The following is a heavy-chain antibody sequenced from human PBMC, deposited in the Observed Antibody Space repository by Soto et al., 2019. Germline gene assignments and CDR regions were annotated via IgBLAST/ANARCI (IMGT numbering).Heavy chain of an antibody. CDR2: INHSGST. V-gene: IGHV4-34*01. J-gene: IGHJ5*02. D-gene: IGHD4-17*01. CDR1: GGSFSAYY. Sequence: QVQLQQWGAGLLKPSETLSLTCAVYGGSFSAYYWSWIREPPGKGLEWIGEINHSGSTNYNTSVKSRVTISVDTSKNQFSLKLSSVTAADTAVYYCARGRETTVTIWFDPWGQGTLVTVSS. CDR3: ARGRETTVTIWFDP.